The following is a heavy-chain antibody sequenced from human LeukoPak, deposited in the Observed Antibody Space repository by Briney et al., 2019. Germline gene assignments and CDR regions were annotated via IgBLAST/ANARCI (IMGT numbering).Heavy chain of an antibody. D-gene: IGHD2-2*01. J-gene: IGHJ4*02. CDR1: GGSITGYY. CDR2: VYYRGST. CDR3: ARDLPRTSFFDY. V-gene: IGHV4-59*01. Sequence: SETLSLTCTVSGGSITGYYWGWIRQPPGKGLEWIGHVYYRGSTSYNPSLASRVTMSVATSKNQFSLELTSMTAADAAVYYCARDLPRTSFFDYWGQGILVTVSS.